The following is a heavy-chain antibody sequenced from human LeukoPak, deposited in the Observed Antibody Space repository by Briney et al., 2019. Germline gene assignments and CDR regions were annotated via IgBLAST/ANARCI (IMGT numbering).Heavy chain of an antibody. J-gene: IGHJ6*02. D-gene: IGHD5-12*01. Sequence: SVKVSCKASGGTFSSYAISWVRQAPGQGLEWMGGIIPIFGTANYAQKFQGRVTITADESTSTAYMELSSLRSEDTAVYYCARDFPSGYASGMDVWGQGTTVTVSS. V-gene: IGHV1-69*01. CDR3: ARDFPSGYASGMDV. CDR2: IIPIFGTA. CDR1: GGTFSSYA.